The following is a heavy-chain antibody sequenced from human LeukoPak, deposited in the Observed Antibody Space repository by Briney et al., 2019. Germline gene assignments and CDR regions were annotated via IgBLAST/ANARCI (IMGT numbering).Heavy chain of an antibody. CDR2: INPSGGST. D-gene: IGHD4-17*01. J-gene: IGHJ6*02. Sequence: ASVKVSCKASGYTFTSYYMHWVRHAPGQGLEWMGIINPSGGSTSYAQKFQGRVTMTRDTSTSTVYMELSSLRSEDTAVYYCATSRATVTTPNYYYYGMDVWGQGTTVTVSS. CDR1: GYTFTSYY. V-gene: IGHV1-46*01. CDR3: ATSRATVTTPNYYYYGMDV.